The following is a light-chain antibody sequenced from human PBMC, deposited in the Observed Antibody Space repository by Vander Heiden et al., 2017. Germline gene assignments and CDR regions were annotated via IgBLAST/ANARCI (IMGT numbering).Light chain of an antibody. Sequence: DLQMMQSPSTLSASVGDRVTITCRASQSIGFWLAWYQQKPGKAPNLLTYKASSLQSGVPSRFSGKGSGTEFTLTISSLQPDDFATYYCQKYNSYPWTFGQGTKLEIK. CDR1: QSIGFW. V-gene: IGKV1-5*03. CDR2: KAS. J-gene: IGKJ1*01. CDR3: QKYNSYPWT.